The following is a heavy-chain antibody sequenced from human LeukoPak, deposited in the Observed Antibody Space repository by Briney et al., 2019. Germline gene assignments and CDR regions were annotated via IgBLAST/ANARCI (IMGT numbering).Heavy chain of an antibody. J-gene: IGHJ4*02. CDR2: MNPNSGNT. Sequence: ASVNVSSTPSVYTFTIYDINWVRQATGQGLEWMGWMNPNSGNTGYAQKFQGRVTITRNTSISTAYMELSSLRSEDTAVYYCARAPLGGYYFSHGWGQGTLVTVSS. D-gene: IGHD3-3*01. CDR1: VYTFTIYD. CDR3: ARAPLGGYYFSHG. V-gene: IGHV1-8*03.